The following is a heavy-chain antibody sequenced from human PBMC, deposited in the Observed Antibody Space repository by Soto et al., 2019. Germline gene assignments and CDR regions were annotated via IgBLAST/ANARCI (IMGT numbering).Heavy chain of an antibody. CDR2: NSGSGGST. J-gene: IGHJ4*02. CDR1: GFTFSSYA. D-gene: IGHD6-25*01. V-gene: IGHV3-23*01. Sequence: AGSLRLPCAASGFTFSSYAMSWVRQATGKGLERVSANSGSGGSTYYADSVKGRFTISRDNSSNTLYLQMNSLRAEDTAVYYCAKSTRYSSDASDYWGQGTLVTVSS. CDR3: AKSTRYSSDASDY.